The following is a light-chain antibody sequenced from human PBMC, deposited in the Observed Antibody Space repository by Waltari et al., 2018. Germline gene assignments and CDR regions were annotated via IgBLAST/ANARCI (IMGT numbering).Light chain of an antibody. CDR2: AAS. CDR1: HDITNS. V-gene: IGKV1-NL1*01. CDR3: QQYYSTPR. Sequence: DIQMTQSPSSLSASVGDRVTITCRASHDITNSLTWYQQKPGKAPKLLLSAASRLESGVPSRFSGSGSGTDYTLTISSLQPEDFATYYCQQYYSTPRFGQGTKVEIK. J-gene: IGKJ1*01.